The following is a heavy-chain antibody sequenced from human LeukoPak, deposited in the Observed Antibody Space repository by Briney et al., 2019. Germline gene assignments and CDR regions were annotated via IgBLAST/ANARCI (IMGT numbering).Heavy chain of an antibody. CDR1: GFTFSSYG. CDR2: IWYDGSNK. J-gene: IGHJ4*02. CDR3: ARDKKTMVRGLPYHFDY. Sequence: GGSLRLSCAASGFTFSSYGMHWVRQAPGKGLEWVAVIWYDGSNKYYADSVKGRFTISRDNSKNTLFLQMNSLRAEDTAIYYCARDKKTMVRGLPYHFDYWGQGSLVTVSS. V-gene: IGHV3-33*01. D-gene: IGHD3-10*01.